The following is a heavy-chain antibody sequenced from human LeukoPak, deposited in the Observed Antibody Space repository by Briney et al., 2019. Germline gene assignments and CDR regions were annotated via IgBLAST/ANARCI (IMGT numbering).Heavy chain of an antibody. CDR1: GFTFSSYS. J-gene: IGHJ4*02. V-gene: IGHV3-21*01. D-gene: IGHD5-24*01. CDR2: ISSSSSYI. CDR3: ARDGGDGYGHFDY. Sequence: KPGGSLRLSCAASGFTFSSYSMNWVRQAPGKGLEWVSSISSSSSYIYYADSVKGRSTISRDNAKNSLYLQMNSLRAEDTAVYYCARDGGDGYGHFDYWGQGTLVTVSS.